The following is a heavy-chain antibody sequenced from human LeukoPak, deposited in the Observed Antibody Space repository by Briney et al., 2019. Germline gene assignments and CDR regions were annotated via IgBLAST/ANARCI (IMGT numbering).Heavy chain of an antibody. CDR1: GFTFGDYA. CDR2: IRSKGCGWTT. D-gene: IGHD4/OR15-4a*01. J-gene: IGHJ3*02. Sequence: GGSLRLSCTASGFTFGDYAMSWVRQAPGKGLEWVGFIRSKGCGWTTEYAACVKGRFTISRDDSKSIAYLQMNSLRTEDTAVYYCTSLGAGDAFDIWGEGTMVTASS. V-gene: IGHV3-49*04. CDR3: TSLGAGDAFDI.